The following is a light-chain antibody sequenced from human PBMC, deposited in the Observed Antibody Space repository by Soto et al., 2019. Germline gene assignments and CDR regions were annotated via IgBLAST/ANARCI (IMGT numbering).Light chain of an antibody. CDR3: NSCTSSSSYV. CDR1: SSDVGGFNY. CDR2: DVT. J-gene: IGLJ1*01. Sequence: QSVLTKPASVSGSPGQSITISCTGTSSDVGGFNYVSWYQQHPGKAPKLMIYDVTNRPSGVSYRFSGSKSGNTASLTISGLQAEDEADYYFNSCTSSSSYVFGTRTKVTV. V-gene: IGLV2-14*03.